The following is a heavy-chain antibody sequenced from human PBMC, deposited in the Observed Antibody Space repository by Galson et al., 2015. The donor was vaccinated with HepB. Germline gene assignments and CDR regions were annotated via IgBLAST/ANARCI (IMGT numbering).Heavy chain of an antibody. CDR3: AKDREVGYCSGGSCSPPDS. J-gene: IGHJ4*02. CDR2: ISRSGGST. CDR1: GFTFKDYA. V-gene: IGHV3-23*01. Sequence: SLRLSCAVSGFTFKDYAMSWVRQAPGKGLEWVSGISRSGGSTSYADSVKGRFTISRDNSKNTLFLEISSLRAEATAIYYCAKDREVGYCSGGSCSPPDSWGQGTLVTVSS. D-gene: IGHD2-15*01.